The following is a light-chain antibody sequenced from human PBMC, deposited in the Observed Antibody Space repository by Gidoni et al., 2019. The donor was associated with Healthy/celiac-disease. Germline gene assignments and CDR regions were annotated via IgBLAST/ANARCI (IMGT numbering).Light chain of an antibody. J-gene: IGKJ4*01. V-gene: IGKV1-5*03. CDR1: QSISSW. CDR3: QQYNSYWLT. Sequence: DIQMTQSPSTLSASVGDRVTITCRASQSISSWLAWYQQQPGKAPKLLIYKASSLESGVPSRFSGSGSGTEFTLTISSLQPDDFATYYCQQYNSYWLTFGGGTKVEIK. CDR2: KAS.